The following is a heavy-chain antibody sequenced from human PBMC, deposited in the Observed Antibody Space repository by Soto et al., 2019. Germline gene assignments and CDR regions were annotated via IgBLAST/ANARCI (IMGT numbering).Heavy chain of an antibody. CDR2: ISADNSKT. V-gene: IGHV1-18*01. D-gene: IGHD5-18*01. J-gene: IGHJ6*02. CDR3: AVRGYSYGHNWDV. CDR1: GYTFARYG. Sequence: ASVKVSCKTSGYTFARYGISWVRQAPGQGLEWMGWISADNSKTRYVENIQGQVTISADKSISTAYLQWSSLKASDTAMYYCAVRGYSYGHNWDVWGQGTTVTVSS.